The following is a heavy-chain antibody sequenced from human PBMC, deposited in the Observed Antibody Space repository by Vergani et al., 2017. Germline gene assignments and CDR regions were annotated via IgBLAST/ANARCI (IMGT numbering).Heavy chain of an antibody. Sequence: EVQLLESGGALVQPGKSLRLSCAASGFIFSSYAMTWVRQAPGKGLEWVSSISGSGGSTYYADSVKGRFTISRDNSKNTLYLQMNSLRAEDTAVYYCAKAWYSSGCNDYWGQGTLVTVSS. CDR1: GFIFSSYA. CDR3: AKAWYSSGCNDY. V-gene: IGHV3-23*01. J-gene: IGHJ4*02. CDR2: ISGSGGST. D-gene: IGHD6-19*01.